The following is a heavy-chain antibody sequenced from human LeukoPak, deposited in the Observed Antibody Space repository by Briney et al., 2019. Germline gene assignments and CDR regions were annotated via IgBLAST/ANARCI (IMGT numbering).Heavy chain of an antibody. CDR2: ISHSGST. CDR3: ARAVGYCSGGSCSLDY. CDR1: GNSISSTNW. J-gene: IGHJ4*02. Sequence: SETLSLTCAVSGNSISSTNWWTWVRQPPGKGLEWIGEISHSGSTNYNPSLKSRVTISVDTSKNQFSLKLSSVTAADTAVYYCARAVGYCSGGSCSLDYWGQGTLVTVSS. V-gene: IGHV4-4*02. D-gene: IGHD2-15*01.